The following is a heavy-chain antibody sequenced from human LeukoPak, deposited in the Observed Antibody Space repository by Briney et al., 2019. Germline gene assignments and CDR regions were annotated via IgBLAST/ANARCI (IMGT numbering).Heavy chain of an antibody. CDR2: INSDGRST. V-gene: IGHV3-74*01. CDR1: GFTFTNYG. D-gene: IGHD2-8*01. J-gene: IGHJ4*02. Sequence: GGSLRLSCVASGFTFTNYGMMWVRQAPGKGLGWVSYINSDGRSTTYADSVKGRFTISRDNAKNTLYLPMSSLRAEDTAMYYCARNSNGMSNWGQGTLVIVSS. CDR3: ARNSNGMSN.